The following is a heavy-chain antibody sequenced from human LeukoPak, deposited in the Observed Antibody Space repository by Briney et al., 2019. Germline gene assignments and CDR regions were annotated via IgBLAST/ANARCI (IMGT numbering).Heavy chain of an antibody. V-gene: IGHV3-23*01. D-gene: IGHD6-19*01. Sequence: PGGSLRLSCAASGFTFSSYAMSWVRQAPGKGLEWVSAISGSGGSTYYADSVKGRFTISRDNSKNSLYLQMNSLRAGDTAVYYCAQSPRYSSGWYGGGYFDYWGQGTLVTVSS. CDR2: ISGSGGST. CDR1: GFTFSSYA. J-gene: IGHJ4*02. CDR3: AQSPRYSSGWYGGGYFDY.